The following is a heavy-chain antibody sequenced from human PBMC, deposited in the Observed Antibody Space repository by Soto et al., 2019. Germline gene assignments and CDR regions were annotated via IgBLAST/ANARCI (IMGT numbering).Heavy chain of an antibody. CDR1: HGSFSGYY. V-gene: IGHV4-34*01. CDR3: ASRGLKWWLRTYYYYYGMDV. J-gene: IGHJ6*02. CDR2: VNHSVST. Sequence: PFETLSDTWTVYHGSFSGYYWSWILQDPGKLLEWIGEVNHSVSTNYNPSLKSRVTISVDTSKNQFSLKLSSVTAADTAVYYCASRGLKWWLRTYYYYYGMDVWGQGTTVTVSS. D-gene: IGHD5-12*01.